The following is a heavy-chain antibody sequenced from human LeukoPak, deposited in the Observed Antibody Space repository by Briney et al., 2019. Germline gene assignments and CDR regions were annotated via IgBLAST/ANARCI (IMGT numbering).Heavy chain of an antibody. CDR1: GGSMSSYY. J-gene: IGHJ4*02. CDR2: IYSSGST. CDR3: ARDRGYCSSIRCYYYFDY. V-gene: IGHV4-4*07. Sequence: PSETLSLTCTASGGSMSSYYWSWIRQPAGKGLEWIGRIYSSGSTNYNPSLKSRVTMSVDTSKNQFSLKLTSVTDADTAVYYCARDRGYCSSIRCYYYFDYWGQGTLLTVSS. D-gene: IGHD2-2*01.